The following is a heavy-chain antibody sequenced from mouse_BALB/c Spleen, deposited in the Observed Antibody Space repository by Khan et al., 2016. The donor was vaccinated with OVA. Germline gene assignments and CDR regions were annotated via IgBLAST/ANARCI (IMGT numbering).Heavy chain of an antibody. CDR1: GYIFTSYW. J-gene: IGHJ2*01. Sequence: QVQLQQSGAELVRPGASVKLSCKTSGYIFTSYWIHWVKQRSGQGLEWIARIYPGTDNTYYNEKFKDKATLTADKSSSTAYMQLSSLKSEDSDVYCSEREEALYHVDHWGQGTTLTVSS. V-gene: IGHV1S132*01. D-gene: IGHD3-2*02. CDR2: IYPGTDNT. CDR3: EREEALYHVDH.